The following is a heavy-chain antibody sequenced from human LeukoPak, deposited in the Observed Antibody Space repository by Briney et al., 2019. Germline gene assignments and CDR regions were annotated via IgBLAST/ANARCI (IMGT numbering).Heavy chain of an antibody. Sequence: GGSLRLSCAASGFSFTNAWMTWVRQAPGKGLEWVGRIKSKTDGETTDYAAPVKGRFTISRDDSKNMLYLQMNILTTEDTAVYYCTTDWQRFLWFGELFGWFDPWGQGTLVIVSS. D-gene: IGHD3-10*01. CDR2: IKSKTDGETT. V-gene: IGHV3-15*01. CDR1: GFSFTNAW. J-gene: IGHJ5*02. CDR3: TTDWQRFLWFGELFGWFDP.